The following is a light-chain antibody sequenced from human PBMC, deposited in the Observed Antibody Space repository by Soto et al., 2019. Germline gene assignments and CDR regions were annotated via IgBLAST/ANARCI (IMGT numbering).Light chain of an antibody. J-gene: IGKJ4*01. CDR2: GAS. CDR3: QQYNDWPLT. CDR1: QSVNSN. V-gene: IGKV3-15*01. Sequence: EKVMTQSPATLSVSPGERATLSCRASQSVNSNLAWYQQKPGQAPRLLLYGASTRATGIPARFGGSASGTEFTLTISILQSEDSAVYYCQQYNDWPLTFGGGTKVEIK.